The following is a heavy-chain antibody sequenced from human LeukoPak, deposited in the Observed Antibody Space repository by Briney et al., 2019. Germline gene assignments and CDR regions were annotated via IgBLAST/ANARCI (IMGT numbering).Heavy chain of an antibody. CDR3: ARVRIGQQLDKYYYYAMDV. J-gene: IGHJ6*02. CDR1: GYTFTGYY. V-gene: IGHV1-2*02. Sequence: ASVNVSCKASGYTFTGYYMHWVRQAPGQGLEWMGWINPNSGGTNYAQKFQGRVTMTTDTSISTAYMEVSRLRSDDTAVYYCARVRIGQQLDKYYYYAMDVWGQGTTVTVSS. CDR2: INPNSGGT. D-gene: IGHD6-13*01.